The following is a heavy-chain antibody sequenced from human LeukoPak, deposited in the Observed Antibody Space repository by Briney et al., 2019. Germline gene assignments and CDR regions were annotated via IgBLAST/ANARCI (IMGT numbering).Heavy chain of an antibody. CDR3: ARDRYYDSGGYFSAEDFDY. J-gene: IGHJ4*02. Sequence: SVTVSFTASGGSFTNYAISWVRQAPGQGLQWMGGIIPIFGTPNYAQKFQGRVTITADESTSTAYMELSSLRSEDTAVYYCARDRYYDSGGYFSAEDFDYWGQGTLVTVSS. V-gene: IGHV1-69*13. CDR1: GGSFTNYA. D-gene: IGHD3-22*01. CDR2: IIPIFGTP.